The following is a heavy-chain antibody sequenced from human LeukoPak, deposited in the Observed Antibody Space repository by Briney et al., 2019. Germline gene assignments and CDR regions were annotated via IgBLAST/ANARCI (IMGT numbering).Heavy chain of an antibody. CDR2: MNPNSGNT. J-gene: IGHJ6*02. CDR3: ARRVYYYYGMDV. CDR1: GYTFTSYD. V-gene: IGHV1-8*01. Sequence: RASVKVSFKASGYTFTSYDINWVRQATGQGLEWMGWMNPNSGNTGYAQKFQGRVTMTRNTSISTAYMELSSLRSEDTAVYYCARRVYYYYGMDVWGQGTTVTVSS.